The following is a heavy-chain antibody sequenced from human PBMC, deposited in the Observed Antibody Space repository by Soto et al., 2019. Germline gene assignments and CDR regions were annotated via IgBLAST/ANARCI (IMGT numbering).Heavy chain of an antibody. CDR1: RFNFSAAW. CDR2: IKPKSEGETA. CDR3: ATVPYGSGPT. Sequence: EMQLVQSGGGLVKPGGSLRLSCVASRFNFSAAWLNWIRQAPGKGLEWVGGIKPKSEGETADYTAPVRGRFTISRDDSQNTLHLQMDSLKTEDTAVYYCATVPYGSGPTWGLGVLVTVSS. J-gene: IGHJ4*02. D-gene: IGHD6-19*01. V-gene: IGHV3-15*07.